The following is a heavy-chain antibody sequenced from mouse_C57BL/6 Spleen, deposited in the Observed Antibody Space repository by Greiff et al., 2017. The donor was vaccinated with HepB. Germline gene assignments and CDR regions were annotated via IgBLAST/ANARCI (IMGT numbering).Heavy chain of an antibody. CDR3: ARGYGSSSSWCAY. D-gene: IGHD1-1*01. CDR1: GYTFTSYW. CDR2: IHPNSGST. Sequence: VQLQQSGAELVKPGASVKLSCKASGYTFTSYWMHWVKQRPGQGLEWIGMIHPNSGSTNYNEKFKSKATLTVDKSSSTAYMQLSSLTSEDSAVYYCARGYGSSSSWCAYWGQGTLVTVSA. V-gene: IGHV1-64*01. J-gene: IGHJ3*01.